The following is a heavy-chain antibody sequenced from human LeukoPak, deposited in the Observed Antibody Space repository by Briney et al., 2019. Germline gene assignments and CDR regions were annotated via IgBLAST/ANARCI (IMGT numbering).Heavy chain of an antibody. J-gene: IGHJ4*02. Sequence: VASVKVSCKASGYTFIRYHMHWVRQAPGQGLEWIGVLKLYDGSISHAQKFQGRVTITANESTSTAYMELSSLRSEDTAVYYCARDLFRGYYDSSGRQARKSSETDYWGQGTLVTVSS. CDR2: LKLYDGSI. CDR3: ARDLFRGYYDSSGRQARKSSETDY. V-gene: IGHV1-46*01. CDR1: GYTFIRYH. D-gene: IGHD3-22*01.